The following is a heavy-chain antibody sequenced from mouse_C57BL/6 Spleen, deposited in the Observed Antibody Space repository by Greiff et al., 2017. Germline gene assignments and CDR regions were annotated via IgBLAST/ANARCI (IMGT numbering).Heavy chain of an antibody. J-gene: IGHJ1*03. CDR3: AREATTVVARGSYWYFDV. CDR2: INPNNGGT. D-gene: IGHD1-1*01. Sequence: EVQLQQSGPELVKPGASVKISCKASGYTFTDYYMNWVKQSHGKSLEWIGDINPNNGGTSYNQKFKGKATLTVDKSSSTAYLELRSLTSEDSVVYYCAREATTVVARGSYWYFDVWGTGTTVTVSS. CDR1: GYTFTDYY. V-gene: IGHV1-26*01.